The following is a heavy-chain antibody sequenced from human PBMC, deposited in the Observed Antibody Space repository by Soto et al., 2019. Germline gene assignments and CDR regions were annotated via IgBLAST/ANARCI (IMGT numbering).Heavy chain of an antibody. CDR1: GFSFYDYA. CDR3: AKSNTNYFYYHFES. D-gene: IGHD3-22*01. CDR2: INWNSDNI. J-gene: IGHJ4*02. V-gene: IGHV3-9*01. Sequence: PGVSLRLSCAASGFSFYDYAMHWVRQAPGKGLAWVSGINWNSDNIGYAGSLKGRFTVSRDNAKGSLLLQMSSLRAEDTAVYFCAKSNTNYFYYHFESWGQGTADTVSS.